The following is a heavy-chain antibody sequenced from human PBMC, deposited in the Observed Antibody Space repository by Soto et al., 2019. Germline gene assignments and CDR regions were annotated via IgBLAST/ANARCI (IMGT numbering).Heavy chain of an antibody. CDR2: ISSSSSTI. D-gene: IGHD6-13*01. J-gene: IGHJ5*02. V-gene: IGHV3-48*01. CDR3: ARDRRIAAAGTLWFDP. CDR1: GFTFSSYS. Sequence: GGSLRLSCAASGFTFSSYSMNWVRQAPGKGLEWVSYISSSSSTIYYADSVKGRFTISRDNAKNSLYLQMNSLRAEDTAVSYCARDRRIAAAGTLWFDPWGQGTLVTVSS.